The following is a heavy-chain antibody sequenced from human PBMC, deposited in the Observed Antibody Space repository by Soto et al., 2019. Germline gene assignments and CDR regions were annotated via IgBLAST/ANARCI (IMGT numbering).Heavy chain of an antibody. D-gene: IGHD3-9*01. CDR2: IDWDDDK. Sequence: SGPTLVNPTQTLTLTCTFSGFSLSTSGMCVSWIRQPPGKALEWLALIDWDDDKYYSTSLKTRLTISKDTSKNQVVLTMTNMDPVDTATYYCARSHADLTGYYVIPDYWGQGTLVTVSS. CDR3: ARSHADLTGYYVIPDY. V-gene: IGHV2-70*01. J-gene: IGHJ4*02. CDR1: GFSLSTSGMC.